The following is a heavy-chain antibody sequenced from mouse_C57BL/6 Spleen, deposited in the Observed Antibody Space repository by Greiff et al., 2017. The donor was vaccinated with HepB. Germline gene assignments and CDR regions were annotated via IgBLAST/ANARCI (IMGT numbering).Heavy chain of an antibody. J-gene: IGHJ3*01. Sequence: EVQGVESGEGLVKPGGSLKLSCAASGFTFSSYAMSWVRQTPEKRLEWVAYISSGGDYIYYADTVKGRFTISRDNARNTLYLQMSSLKSEDTAMYYCTREGFYSNYPPWFAYWGQGTLVTVSA. V-gene: IGHV5-9-1*02. CDR1: GFTFSSYA. D-gene: IGHD2-5*01. CDR3: TREGFYSNYPPWFAY. CDR2: ISSGGDYI.